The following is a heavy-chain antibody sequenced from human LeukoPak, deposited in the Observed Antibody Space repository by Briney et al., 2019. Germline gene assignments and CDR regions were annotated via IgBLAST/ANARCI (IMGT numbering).Heavy chain of an antibody. Sequence: GRSLRLSCAASGFTFSSYGMHWVRQAPGKGLEWVAVIWYDGSNKYYADSVKGRFTISRDNSKNTLYLQMNSLRAEDTAVYYCARPSPPFIALFDYWGPGTLVTVSS. D-gene: IGHD6-13*01. CDR2: IWYDGSNK. CDR1: GFTFSSYG. CDR3: ARPSPPFIALFDY. V-gene: IGHV3-33*01. J-gene: IGHJ4*02.